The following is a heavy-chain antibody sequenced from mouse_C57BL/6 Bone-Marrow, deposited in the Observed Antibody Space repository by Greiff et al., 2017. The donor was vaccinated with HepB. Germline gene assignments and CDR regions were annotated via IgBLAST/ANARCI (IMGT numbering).Heavy chain of an antibody. Sequence: EVKLMESGPELVKPGASVKISCKASGYSFTDYNMNWVKQSNGKSLEWIGVINPNYGTTSYNQKFKGKATLTVDQSSSTAYMQLNSLTSEDSAVYYCARGQLTGWYFDVWGTGTTVTVSS. CDR1: GYSFTDYN. CDR2: INPNYGTT. D-gene: IGHD4-1*01. CDR3: ARGQLTGWYFDV. J-gene: IGHJ1*03. V-gene: IGHV1-39*01.